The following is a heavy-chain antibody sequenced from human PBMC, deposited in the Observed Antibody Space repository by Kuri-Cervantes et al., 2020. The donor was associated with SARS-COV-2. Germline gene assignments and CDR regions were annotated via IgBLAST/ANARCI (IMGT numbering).Heavy chain of an antibody. CDR1: GFTSDDYT. J-gene: IGHJ2*01. V-gene: IGHV3-43*01. CDR2: ISWDGGST. D-gene: IGHD4-11*01. Sequence: GESLKISCAASGFTSDDYTMHWVRQAPGKGLEWVSLISWDGGSTYYADSVKGRFTISRDNAKNSLYLQMNSLRAEDTAVYYCAKDDYSGYWYFDLWGRGTLVTVSS. CDR3: AKDDYSGYWYFDL.